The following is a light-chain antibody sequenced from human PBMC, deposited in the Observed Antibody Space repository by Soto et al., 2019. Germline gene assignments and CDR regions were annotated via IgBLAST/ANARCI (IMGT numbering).Light chain of an antibody. J-gene: IGLJ3*02. V-gene: IGLV2-14*01. CDR2: EVN. Sequence: QSALTQPASVSGSPGQPITISCTGTSSDVGAYNYVSWYQLHPGKAPKLMIYEVNNRPSGVSHCFSGSKSGNTASLTFSGLQPEDEADYYCSSYASSGAVVFGGGTKVTVL. CDR1: SSDVGAYNY. CDR3: SSYASSGAVV.